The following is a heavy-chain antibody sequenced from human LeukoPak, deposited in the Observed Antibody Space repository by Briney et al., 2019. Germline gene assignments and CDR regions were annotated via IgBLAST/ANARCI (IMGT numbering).Heavy chain of an antibody. V-gene: IGHV3-15*01. D-gene: IGHD3-9*01. CDR1: GFTFSNAW. CDR2: IKSKSDGGTT. CDR3: TTGPTRYFDWLLYDPIDY. Sequence: GGSLILSCAASGFTFSNAWMSWVRQAPGKGLEWVGRIKSKSDGGTTDYAAPVKGRFTISRDDSKNTLYLQMNSLKTEDTAVYYCTTGPTRYFDWLLYDPIDYWGQGTLVTVSS. J-gene: IGHJ4*02.